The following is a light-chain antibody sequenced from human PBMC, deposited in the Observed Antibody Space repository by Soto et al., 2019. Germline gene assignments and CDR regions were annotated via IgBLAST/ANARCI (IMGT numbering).Light chain of an antibody. Sequence: DIQMTQSPSSLSASVGDRVTLTCRASQSISTYLNWYQQKPGKAPNLLIYAASSLQSGVPSRFSGSGSGTDFTLTISSLQPEDFANYYCHQSYTIPYTFGQGTKLEI. V-gene: IGKV1-39*01. J-gene: IGKJ2*01. CDR3: HQSYTIPYT. CDR1: QSISTY. CDR2: AAS.